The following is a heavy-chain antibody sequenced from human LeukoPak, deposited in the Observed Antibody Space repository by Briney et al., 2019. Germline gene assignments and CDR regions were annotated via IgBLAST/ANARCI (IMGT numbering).Heavy chain of an antibody. D-gene: IGHD6-6*01. Sequence: SETLSLTCTVSGGSISSYYWSWIRQPPGKGLEGIGYIYDSGSTNYNPSLKSRVTISVDTSKNQFSLKLSSVTAADTAVYYCARGSLAARPLPFDYWGQGTLVTVSS. CDR1: GGSISSYY. CDR3: ARGSLAARPLPFDY. CDR2: IYDSGST. V-gene: IGHV4-59*12. J-gene: IGHJ4*02.